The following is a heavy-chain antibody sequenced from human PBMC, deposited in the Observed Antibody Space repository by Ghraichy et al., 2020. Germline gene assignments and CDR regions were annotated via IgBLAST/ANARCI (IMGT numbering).Heavy chain of an antibody. Sequence: GESLNISCVGSGFTYDKYGMTWVRQAPGGGLEWVSTITYSGYSTYYADSVKGRFTVSRDNAKNSVYLQMNSLSAEDAGLYYCARDFDAWSRDYWGQGTLVTVSS. V-gene: IGHV3-21*04. CDR1: GFTYDKYG. D-gene: IGHD2-8*02. J-gene: IGHJ4*02. CDR3: ARDFDAWSRDY. CDR2: ITYSGYST.